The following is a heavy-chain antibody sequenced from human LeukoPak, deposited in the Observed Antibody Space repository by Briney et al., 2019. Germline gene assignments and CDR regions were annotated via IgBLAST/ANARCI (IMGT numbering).Heavy chain of an antibody. D-gene: IGHD6-13*01. CDR1: GFTFSNYW. Sequence: GGSLRLSCAASGFTFSNYWMNWVRQAPGKGLVWVSRINTDGSNINHAGSVKGRFTISRDNAKNTLYLQMNSLRAEDTAVYYCAREVAAAVDYWGQGTLVTVSS. CDR2: INTDGSNI. J-gene: IGHJ4*02. CDR3: AREVAAAVDY. V-gene: IGHV3-74*01.